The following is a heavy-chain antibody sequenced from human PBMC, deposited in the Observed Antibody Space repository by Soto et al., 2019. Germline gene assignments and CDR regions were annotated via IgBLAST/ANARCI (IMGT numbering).Heavy chain of an antibody. CDR1: GFTFSSYG. Sequence: GSLRLSCAASGFTFSSYGMHWVRQAPGKGLEWVAVISYDGSNKYYADSVKGRFTISRDNSKNTLYLQMNSLRAEDTAVYYCAKDRNSRYYYYYGMDVWGQGTTVTVSS. CDR3: AKDRNSRYYYYYGMDV. J-gene: IGHJ6*02. CDR2: ISYDGSNK. V-gene: IGHV3-30*18. D-gene: IGHD6-13*01.